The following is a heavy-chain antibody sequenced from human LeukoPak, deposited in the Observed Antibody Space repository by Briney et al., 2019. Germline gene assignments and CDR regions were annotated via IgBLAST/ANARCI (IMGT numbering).Heavy chain of an antibody. V-gene: IGHV3-7*01. CDR3: ARVAGYCSSTSCYFYYYYMDV. Sequence: PGGSLRLSCAASGFTFSNYWMTWVRQAPGKGLEWVATIKQDGSEKYYVDSVKGRFTISRDNAKNSLYLQMNSLRAEDTAVYYCARVAGYCSSTSCYFYYYYMDVWGKGTTVTVSS. D-gene: IGHD2-2*01. CDR2: IKQDGSEK. CDR1: GFTFSNYW. J-gene: IGHJ6*03.